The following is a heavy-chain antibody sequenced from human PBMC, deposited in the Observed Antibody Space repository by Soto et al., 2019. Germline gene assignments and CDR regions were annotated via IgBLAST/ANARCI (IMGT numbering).Heavy chain of an antibody. Sequence: GGSLRLSCAASGFTFSDYYMSWIRQAPGKGLEWVSYISSSGSTIYYADSVKGRFTISRDNAKNSLYLQMNSLRAEDSVVYYCARVRDSSGYYYLDYWGQGTLVTVSS. CDR3: ARVRDSSGYYYLDY. D-gene: IGHD3-22*01. CDR2: ISSSGSTI. V-gene: IGHV3-11*01. J-gene: IGHJ4*02. CDR1: GFTFSDYY.